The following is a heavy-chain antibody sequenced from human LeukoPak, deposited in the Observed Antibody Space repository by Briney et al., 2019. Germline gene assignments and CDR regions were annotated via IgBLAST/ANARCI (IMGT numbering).Heavy chain of an antibody. D-gene: IGHD2-15*01. J-gene: IGHJ4*02. CDR3: ARDAYCSGGSCYEGPSDY. V-gene: IGHV3-9*01. CDR1: GFTFDDYA. Sequence: QAGGSLRLSCAASGFTFDDYAMHWVRQAPGKGLEWVSGISWNSGSIGYADSVKGRFTISRDNAKNSLYLQMNSLRAEDTAVYYCARDAYCSGGSCYEGPSDYWGQGTLVTVSS. CDR2: ISWNSGSI.